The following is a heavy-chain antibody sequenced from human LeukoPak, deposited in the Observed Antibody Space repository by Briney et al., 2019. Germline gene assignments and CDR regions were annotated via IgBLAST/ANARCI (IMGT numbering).Heavy chain of an antibody. CDR3: ARGRRYSSSRSAFDI. D-gene: IGHD6-13*01. V-gene: IGHV1-2*02. J-gene: IGHJ3*02. Sequence: ASVKVSCKASGYTFTGYYMHWVRQAPGQGLEWMGWINPNNGGTNYAQKFQGRVTMTRDTSINTAYMELRSLRSDDTAVYYCARGRRYSSSRSAFDIWGQGTMVTVSS. CDR2: INPNNGGT. CDR1: GYTFTGYY.